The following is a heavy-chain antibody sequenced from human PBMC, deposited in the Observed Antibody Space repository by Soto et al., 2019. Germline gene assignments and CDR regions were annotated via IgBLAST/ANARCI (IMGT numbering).Heavy chain of an antibody. D-gene: IGHD5-12*01. V-gene: IGHV3-33*01. Sequence: QVQLVESGGGVVQPGTSLRLSCAASGLNFRGYGFHWVRQAPGKGLDWVAVIWDDGSKKFYADSVKGRFTFSRDDSRNTLFLHINSLRDEDTAIYYCGTEGGNTGARAWGYFNYWGQGTLVTVSS. J-gene: IGHJ4*02. CDR2: IWDDGSKK. CDR3: GTEGGNTGARAWGYFNY. CDR1: GLNFRGYG.